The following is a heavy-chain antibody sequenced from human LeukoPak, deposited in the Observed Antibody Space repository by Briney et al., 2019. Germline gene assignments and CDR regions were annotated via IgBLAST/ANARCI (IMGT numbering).Heavy chain of an antibody. V-gene: IGHV3-7*01. Sequence: GGSLRLSCEPSGFNFSSYWMSWVRQPPGRGLEWVANIKQDGSEKFYVDSLKGRFSISRDNAKNSLYLQMNSLRAEDTAVYYCARAGGSSWYGLFAIDYWGQGTLVTVSS. CDR3: ARAGGSSWYGLFAIDY. CDR2: IKQDGSEK. J-gene: IGHJ4*02. CDR1: GFNFSSYW. D-gene: IGHD6-13*01.